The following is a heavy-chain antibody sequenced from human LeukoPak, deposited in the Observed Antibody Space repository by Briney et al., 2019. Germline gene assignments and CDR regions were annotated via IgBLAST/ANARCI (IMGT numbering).Heavy chain of an antibody. CDR2: IYSGGST. J-gene: IGHJ2*01. CDR3: ARALVSSWGDGRYFDL. V-gene: IGHV3-66*01. Sequence: GGSLRLSCAASGFTVSSNYMSWVRRAPGKGLEWVSFIYSGGSTYSADSVKDRFTISRDNSKNTMHLHMNSLGADDTAMYYCARALVSSWGDGRYFDLWGRGTLVTVSS. D-gene: IGHD3-16*01. CDR1: GFTVSSNY.